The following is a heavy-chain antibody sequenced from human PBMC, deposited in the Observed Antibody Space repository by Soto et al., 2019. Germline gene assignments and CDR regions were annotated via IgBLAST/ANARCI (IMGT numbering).Heavy chain of an antibody. CDR2: IYHSGST. CDR1: GYSISTGFN. J-gene: IGHJ5*02. CDR3: ARHGEDGQPQLRLKWFDP. Sequence: SETLSLTCVVSGYSISTGFNWGWIRRPPGKGLEWIGSIYHSGSTYYSPSLKSRVTLSVDTSKNQISLKLSSVTASDTAMYYCARHGEDGQPQLRLKWFDPWGQGTLVTVSS. V-gene: IGHV4-38-2*01. D-gene: IGHD2-21*01.